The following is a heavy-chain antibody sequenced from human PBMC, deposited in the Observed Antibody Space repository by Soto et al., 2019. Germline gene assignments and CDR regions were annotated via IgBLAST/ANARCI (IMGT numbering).Heavy chain of an antibody. CDR3: ARGGGGSGYASVVRMDD. Sequence: SETLSLTCTVSGGSISTYYWSWIRQPPGKGLEWIGYIYHNGATSYNSSLKSRVTISLDTSKNQFSLNLSSVTPADTAVYYCARGGGGSGYASVVRMDDWGQRTTVTVSS. V-gene: IGHV4-59*01. J-gene: IGHJ6*02. CDR2: IYHNGAT. D-gene: IGHD3-3*01. CDR1: GGSISTYY.